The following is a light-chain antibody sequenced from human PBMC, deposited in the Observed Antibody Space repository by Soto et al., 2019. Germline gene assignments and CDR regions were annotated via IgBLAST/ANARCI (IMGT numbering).Light chain of an antibody. CDR3: CSSAVGSTLV. CDR1: SSDVGGYNF. J-gene: IGLJ3*02. CDR2: EGS. Sequence: QSALTQPASVSGSPGQSITISCTGTSSDVGGYNFVSWHQQHPGKAPKLMMYEGSKRPSGVSHRFSGSKSGNTASLTVSGLEADDEDDYYCCSSAVGSTLVFGGGTKLTV. V-gene: IGLV2-23*01.